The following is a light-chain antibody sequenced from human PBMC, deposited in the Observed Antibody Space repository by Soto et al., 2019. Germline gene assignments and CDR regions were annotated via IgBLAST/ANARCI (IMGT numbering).Light chain of an antibody. CDR1: QSINIW. CDR2: MAS. Sequence: DVQMTQSPSTLSASVGDRVTITCRASQSINIWLAWYQQKPGRAPKLLIYMASTLESGVPSRFSGSGSGTEFTLTISSLQPDDFATYYCQQLRMYPSTFGGGTKVDIK. J-gene: IGKJ4*01. V-gene: IGKV1-5*03. CDR3: QQLRMYPST.